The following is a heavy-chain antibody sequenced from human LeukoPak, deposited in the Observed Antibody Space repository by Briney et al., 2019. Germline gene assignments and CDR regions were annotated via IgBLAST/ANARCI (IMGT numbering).Heavy chain of an antibody. CDR3: ASGNDTDTYYFDY. CDR1: GYTFTTYY. Sequence: ASVKVSCKASGYTFTTYYVHWVRQAPGQGLEWMGITKPSGATTSNAQKFQGGVTMTRDTSTTTVYMELSSLRSEDTAVYYCASGNDTDTYYFDYWGQGTLVTVSS. CDR2: TKPSGATT. D-gene: IGHD1-1*01. J-gene: IGHJ4*02. V-gene: IGHV1-46*01.